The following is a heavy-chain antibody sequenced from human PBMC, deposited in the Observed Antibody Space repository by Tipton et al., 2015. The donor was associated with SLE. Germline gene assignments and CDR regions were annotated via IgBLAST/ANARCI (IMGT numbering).Heavy chain of an antibody. V-gene: IGHV1-18*01. CDR2: INAYNGNT. J-gene: IGHJ4*02. Sequence: QSGAEVKKPGASVKVSCGASGYTLSSYGISWVRQAPGQGLEWMGWINAYNGNTNYAQKFQGRVTMTTDTSSSIAYMELRSLRSDDTAVYYCARVTSIFGVVIVRYFDYWGQGTLVTVSS. CDR1: GYTLSSYG. CDR3: ARVTSIFGVVIVRYFDY. D-gene: IGHD3-3*01.